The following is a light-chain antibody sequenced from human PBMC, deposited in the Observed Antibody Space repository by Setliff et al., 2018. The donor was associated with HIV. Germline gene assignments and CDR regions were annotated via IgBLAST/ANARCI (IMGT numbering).Light chain of an antibody. J-gene: IGLJ1*01. Sequence: QSALTQPASVSGSPGQSITISCTGTSSDIGRYNYVSWCQQYPGRGPTLVIFDVSERPSGVSNRFSGSKSGNTASLIISGLQPDDEADYYCCSYARGSTYVFGSGTKVTVL. CDR2: DVS. V-gene: IGLV2-14*03. CDR1: SSDIGRYNY. CDR3: CSYARGSTYV.